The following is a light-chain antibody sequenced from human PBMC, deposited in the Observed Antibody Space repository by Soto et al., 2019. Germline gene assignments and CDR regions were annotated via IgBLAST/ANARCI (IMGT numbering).Light chain of an antibody. CDR2: AAS. J-gene: IGKJ1*01. CDR1: QSISSY. Sequence: DIQMTQSPSSLSASVGDRVTITCRASQSISSYLNWYQQKPGKAPKLLIYAASSLQSGVPSRFSGSGSGTDFTLTISSLQPEDFATYDCQQSYSNPPTFGQGTKVEIK. CDR3: QQSYSNPPT. V-gene: IGKV1-39*01.